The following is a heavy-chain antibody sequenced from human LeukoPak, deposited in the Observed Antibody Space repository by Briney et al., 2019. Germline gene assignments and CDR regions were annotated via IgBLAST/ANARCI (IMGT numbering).Heavy chain of an antibody. J-gene: IGHJ4*02. CDR1: AFTFSIYW. CDR3: EKDVGRVYFGSGSLY. D-gene: IGHD3-10*01. V-gene: IGHV3-74*01. Sequence: GGSLRLSCAASAFTFSIYWIHWVRPAPGKGLVWVSRINRDGSSTIHTNSVKGRSTISRHTAKHTLYLQMHRLRAEHTAVTFCEKDVGRVYFGSGSLYWGQGTLVTVSS. CDR2: INRDGSST.